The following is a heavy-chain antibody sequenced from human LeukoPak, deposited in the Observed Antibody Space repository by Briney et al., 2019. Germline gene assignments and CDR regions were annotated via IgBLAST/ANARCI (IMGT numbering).Heavy chain of an antibody. CDR3: ARGPIAVAGTDFDY. J-gene: IGHJ4*02. D-gene: IGHD6-19*01. V-gene: IGHV4-34*01. Sequence: PSETLSLTCAVYGGSFSGYYWSWLRQPPGKGLEWIGEINHSGSTNYNPSLKSRVTISVDTSKNQFSLKLSSVTAADTAVYYCARGPIAVAGTDFDYWGQGTLVTVSS. CDR1: GGSFSGYY. CDR2: INHSGST.